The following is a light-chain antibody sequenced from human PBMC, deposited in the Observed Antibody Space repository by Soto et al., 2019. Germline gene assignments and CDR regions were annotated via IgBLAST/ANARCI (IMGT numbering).Light chain of an antibody. CDR1: NSGIRDYNY. J-gene: IGLJ1*01. CDR3: SSKSPDF. Sequence: QSVLTRPASVSGSPGQSITISCTGTNSGIRDYNYVSWYQQLPGNAPKLIMYEVSNRPSGISNRFSGSKSGNTASLTISGLQAEDEADYYCSSKSPDFFGTGTKLTVL. CDR2: EVS. V-gene: IGLV2-14*01.